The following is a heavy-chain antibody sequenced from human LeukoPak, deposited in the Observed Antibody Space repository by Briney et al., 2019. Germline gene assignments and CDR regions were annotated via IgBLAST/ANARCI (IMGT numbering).Heavy chain of an antibody. CDR2: ISAYNGNT. D-gene: IGHD3-10*01. V-gene: IGHV1-18*01. J-gene: IGHJ5*02. CDR3: ARRLTVARGSGSYWFDP. Sequence: ASVKVSCKASGYTFTSYGISWVRQAPGQGLEWMGWISAYNGNTNYAQKLQGRVTMTTDTSTSTAYMELRSLRSDDTAVYYCARRLTVARGSGSYWFDPWGQGTLVTVSS. CDR1: GYTFTSYG.